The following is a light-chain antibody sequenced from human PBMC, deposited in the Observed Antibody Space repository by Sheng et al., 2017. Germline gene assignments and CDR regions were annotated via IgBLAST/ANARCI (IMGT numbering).Light chain of an antibody. CDR1: SGNIVSHY. J-gene: IGLJ2*01. CDR3: QTYDRNSVF. Sequence: NFMLTQSHSVSESPGKTVTISCFHNSGNIVSHYVQWFQQRPGRSPTTVIYEDSQRPSGVPDRFSGSIDTSSNSASLTISGLTTEDEATYYCQTYDRNSVFFGGGTKLTVL. V-gene: IGLV6-57*01. CDR2: EDS.